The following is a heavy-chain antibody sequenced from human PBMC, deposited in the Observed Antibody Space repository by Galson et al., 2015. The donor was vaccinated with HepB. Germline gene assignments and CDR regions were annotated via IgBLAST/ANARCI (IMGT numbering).Heavy chain of an antibody. CDR2: MSSNGRST. CDR1: GFTFSGYA. CDR3: VRGYSFFLFGY. D-gene: IGHD5-18*01. J-gene: IGHJ4*02. V-gene: IGHV3-64D*06. Sequence: SLRLSCAGSGFTFSGYAMHWVRQAPGKGLEYVSAMSSNGRSTYYADSVKGRFTISRDNSKNTLYLQLNSLRLEDTAVYYCVRGYSFFLFGYWGQGTLVTVSS.